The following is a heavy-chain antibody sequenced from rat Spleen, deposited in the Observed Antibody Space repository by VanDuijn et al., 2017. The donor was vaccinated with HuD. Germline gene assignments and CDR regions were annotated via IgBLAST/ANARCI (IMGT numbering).Heavy chain of an antibody. CDR2: ISTGGSI. Sequence: EVQLVESGGGLVQPGRSMKLSCAASGFTFSNYFMAWVRQTPTKGLEWVASISTGGSIYYPDSVKGRFTISRDNAKSTLYLQMDSLRSEDTATYYCATHGGGYGWFAYWGQGTLVTVSS. D-gene: IGHD1-11*01. CDR1: GFTFSNYF. CDR3: ATHGGGYGWFAY. J-gene: IGHJ3*01. V-gene: IGHV5-25*01.